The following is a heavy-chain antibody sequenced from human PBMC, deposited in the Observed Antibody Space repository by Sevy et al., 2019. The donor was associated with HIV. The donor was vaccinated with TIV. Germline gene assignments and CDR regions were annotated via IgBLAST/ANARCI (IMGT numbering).Heavy chain of an antibody. CDR1: GFTFSNAW. CDR3: TTVGWLESDYYYYAMDV. J-gene: IGHJ6*02. CDR2: IKSKTDGGIT. V-gene: IGHV3-15*01. Sequence: GGSLRLSCAASGFTFSNAWMSWVRQAPGKGLEWVGRIKSKTDGGITDYAAPVKGRFTISRDDSKYTLYMQMNSLKTEDTVGYYGTTVGWLESDYYYYAMDVWGQGTTVTVSS. D-gene: IGHD6-19*01.